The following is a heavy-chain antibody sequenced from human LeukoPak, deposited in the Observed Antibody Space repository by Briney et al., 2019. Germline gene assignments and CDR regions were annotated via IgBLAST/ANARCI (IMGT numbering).Heavy chain of an antibody. CDR2: ITASSTAI. CDR3: ARDSSSGQDY. V-gene: IGHV3-21*01. CDR1: GFTFSSYE. J-gene: IGHJ4*02. Sequence: GGSLRLSCAASGFTFSSYEMNWVRQAPGKGLEWVSSITASSTAIYSADSVKGRFTISRDNAKNSLYLQMNSLRAEDTAVYYCARDSSSGQDYWGQGTLVTVSS. D-gene: IGHD3-22*01.